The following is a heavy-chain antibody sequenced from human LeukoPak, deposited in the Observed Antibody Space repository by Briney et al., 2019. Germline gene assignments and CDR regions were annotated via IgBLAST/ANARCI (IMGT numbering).Heavy chain of an antibody. CDR2: ISWNSGSI. CDR3: ARGLGYSGYDYFDY. V-gene: IGHV3-9*01. D-gene: IGHD5-12*01. J-gene: IGHJ4*02. Sequence: PGGSLRLSCAASGFTFDDYAMHWVRQAPGKGLEWVSGISWNSGSIGYADSVKGRFTISRDNAKNSLYLQMNSLRAEDTALYYCARGLGYSGYDYFDYWGQGTLVTVSS. CDR1: GFTFDDYA.